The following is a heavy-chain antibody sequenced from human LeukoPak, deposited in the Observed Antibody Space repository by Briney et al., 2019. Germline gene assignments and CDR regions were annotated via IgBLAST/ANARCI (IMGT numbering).Heavy chain of an antibody. CDR3: AKDGYSYGFDP. D-gene: IGHD5-18*01. CDR1: GFTLSTYG. Sequence: GGSLRLSCAASGFTLSTYGMHWVRQVPGKGLEWVTFIRYDGDNKYYTDSVKGRFTISRDNSKNTLYLQMNSLRAEDTGVYYFAKDGYSYGFDPWGQRTPVTVSS. CDR2: IRYDGDNK. V-gene: IGHV3-30*02. J-gene: IGHJ5*02.